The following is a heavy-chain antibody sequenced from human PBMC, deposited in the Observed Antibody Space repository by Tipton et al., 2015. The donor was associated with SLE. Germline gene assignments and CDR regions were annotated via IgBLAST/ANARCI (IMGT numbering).Heavy chain of an antibody. CDR1: GFTFSSYA. CDR3: ARDQAVAGTKDY. D-gene: IGHD6-19*01. J-gene: IGHJ4*02. CDR2: LYSGGST. V-gene: IGHV3-53*01. Sequence: SLRLSCAASGFTFSSYAMGWVRQAPGQGLEVVSVLYSGGSTYYADSVKGRFTISRDNSKNTLYLQMNSLRAEDTAVYYCARDQAVAGTKDYWGQGTLVTDSS.